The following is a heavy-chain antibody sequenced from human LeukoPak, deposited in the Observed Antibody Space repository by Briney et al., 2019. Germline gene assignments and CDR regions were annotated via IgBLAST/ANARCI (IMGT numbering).Heavy chain of an antibody. D-gene: IGHD1-26*01. CDR2: IYYSGST. CDR1: GGSVSYYY. Sequence: SETLSLTCTVSGGSVSYYYWSWIRHPPGKGLEWIGYIYYSGSTDYNPSLKSRATISIDTSNNQFSLELTSVTAADTAVYYCARDGKISPYSGMDVWGQGITVTVSS. V-gene: IGHV4-59*02. CDR3: ARDGKISPYSGMDV. J-gene: IGHJ6*02.